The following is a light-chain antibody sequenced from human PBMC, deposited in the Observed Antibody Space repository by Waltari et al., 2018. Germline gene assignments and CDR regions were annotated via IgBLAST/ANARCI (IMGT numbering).Light chain of an antibody. V-gene: IGLV2-14*01. Sequence: QSALSQPASVSGSPGQSITISCTGTSSDVGRYNYVSWYQRHPNQAPRLIIYRVTERPSGVSSRFSGSKSGNTASLTIAGLQAEDEADYHCSSYSSGSTLVLFGGGTKLTVL. CDR3: SSYSSGSTLVL. CDR2: RVT. J-gene: IGLJ3*02. CDR1: SSDVGRYNY.